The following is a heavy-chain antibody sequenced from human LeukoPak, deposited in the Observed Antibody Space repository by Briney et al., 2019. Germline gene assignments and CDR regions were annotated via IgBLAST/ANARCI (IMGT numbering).Heavy chain of an antibody. D-gene: IGHD6-19*01. Sequence: PSETLSLTCTVSGGSISSYYWSWIRQPAGKGLEWIGRIYTSGSTNYNPSLKSRVTMSVDTSKNQFSLKLSSVTAADTAVYYCARDWQWRGGYYFDYWGPGTLVTVSS. V-gene: IGHV4-4*07. CDR2: IYTSGST. J-gene: IGHJ4*02. CDR1: GGSISSYY. CDR3: ARDWQWRGGYYFDY.